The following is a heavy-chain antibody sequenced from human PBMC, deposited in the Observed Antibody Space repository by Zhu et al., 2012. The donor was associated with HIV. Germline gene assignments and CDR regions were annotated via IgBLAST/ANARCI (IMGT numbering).Heavy chain of an antibody. CDR1: GGSITDPGYF. CDR2: VYYSGDT. CDR3: AKSRTSGWYSYAFDV. V-gene: IGHV4-39*01. Sequence: QVQLQGSGPRLLKPSETLSLTCTVSGGSITDPGYFWAWIRQPPGKGLEWIGSVYYSGDTYDSPSLKSRLTISVDTSKNQFSLQLRSPTAADTAVYYCAKSRTSGWYSYAFDVWGQGRVVSVSS. D-gene: IGHD6-19*01. J-gene: IGHJ3*01.